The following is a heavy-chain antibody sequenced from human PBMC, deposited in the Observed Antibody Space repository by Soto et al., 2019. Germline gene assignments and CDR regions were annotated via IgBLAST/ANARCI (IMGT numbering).Heavy chain of an antibody. Sequence: QVQLQESGPGLVKPSQTLSLTCTVSGGSISSGGYYWSWIRQPPGKGLEWIGYIYYSGSTTYNPTPSLKSRVTRPVDTSKNQFALRRSSGTAADTAVYDCARVGSSGWSPEYWGQGTLVTVSS. D-gene: IGHD6-19*01. CDR1: GGSISSGGYY. J-gene: IGHJ4*02. V-gene: IGHV4-61*08. CDR2: IYYSGST. CDR3: ARVGSSGWSPEY.